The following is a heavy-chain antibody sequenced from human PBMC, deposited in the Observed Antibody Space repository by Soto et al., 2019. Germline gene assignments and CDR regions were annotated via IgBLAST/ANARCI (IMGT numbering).Heavy chain of an antibody. V-gene: IGHV1-3*01. CDR2: INAGNGNT. D-gene: IGHD3-9*01. CDR1: GYTFTSYA. Sequence: ASVKVSCKASGYTFTSYAMHWVRQAPGQRPEWMGWINAGNGNTKYSQKFQGRVTITRDTSASTAYMELSSLRSEDTAVYYCARVFHDILTGYLPLDYWGQGTLVTVSS. J-gene: IGHJ4*02. CDR3: ARVFHDILTGYLPLDY.